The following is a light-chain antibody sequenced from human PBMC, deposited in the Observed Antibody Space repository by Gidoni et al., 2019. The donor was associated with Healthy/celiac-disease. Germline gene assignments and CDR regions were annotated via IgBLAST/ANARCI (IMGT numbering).Light chain of an antibody. CDR3: QSYDSSLSGWV. J-gene: IGLJ3*02. CDR1: SSNIGAGYD. V-gene: IGLV1-40*01. CDR2: GNS. Sequence: QTVLTQPHSVSGAPGPRLAISCTGSSSNIGAGYDVHWYQQLPGTAPKLLIDGNSNRPSGVPDRFSGSKSGTSASLAITGLQAEDEADYYCQSYDSSLSGWVFGGGTKLTVL.